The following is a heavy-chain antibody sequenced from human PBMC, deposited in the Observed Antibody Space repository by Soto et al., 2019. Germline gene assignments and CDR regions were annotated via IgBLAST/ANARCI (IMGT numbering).Heavy chain of an antibody. CDR2: ISAYNGNT. D-gene: IGHD2-2*01. CDR3: ARSLGYCISTSCQLDY. CDR1: RDRKKSYG. V-gene: IGHV1-18*01. Sequence: KVSCEACRDRKKSYGISGARQAKEQGLEWMGWISAYNGNTNYAQKLQGRVTMTTDTSTSTAYMELRSLRSDDTAVYYCARSLGYCISTSCQLDYWGQGTLVTVSS. J-gene: IGHJ4*02.